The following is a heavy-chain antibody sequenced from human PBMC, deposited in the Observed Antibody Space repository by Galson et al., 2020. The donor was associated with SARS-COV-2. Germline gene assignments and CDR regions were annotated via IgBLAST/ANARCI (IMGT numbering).Heavy chain of an antibody. Sequence: SETLSLTCTVSGGSISSYYWSWIRQPPGKGLEWIGYIYYSGSTNYNPSLKSRVTISVDTSKNQFSLKLSSVTAADTAVYYCARRRYCSSTSCPGWFDPWGQGTLVTVSS. CDR1: GGSISSYY. D-gene: IGHD2-2*01. J-gene: IGHJ5*02. CDR3: ARRRYCSSTSCPGWFDP. CDR2: IYYSGST. V-gene: IGHV4-59*08.